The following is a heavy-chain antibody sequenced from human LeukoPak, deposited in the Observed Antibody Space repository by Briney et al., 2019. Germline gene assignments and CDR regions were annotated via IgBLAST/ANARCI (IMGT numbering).Heavy chain of an antibody. CDR3: ARDYYDSSGYYYEDAFDI. CDR2: IYHSGST. Sequence: NPSETLSLTCTVSGYSISSGYYWGWIRQPPGKGLEWIGTIYHSGSTYYNPSLKSRVTISVDTSKNQSSRRLSSVTAADTAVYYCARDYYDSSGYYYEDAFDIWGQGTMVTVSS. D-gene: IGHD3-22*01. V-gene: IGHV4-38-2*02. J-gene: IGHJ3*02. CDR1: GYSISSGYY.